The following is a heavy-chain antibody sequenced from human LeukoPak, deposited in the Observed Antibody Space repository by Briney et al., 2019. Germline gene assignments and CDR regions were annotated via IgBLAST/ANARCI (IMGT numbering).Heavy chain of an antibody. Sequence: SETLSLTCTFSGASVSSYYWDWLRQTPGKGLEWIGYISDTGKTHSTPSLKSRVSISLGPANKQFSLRLRSVTAADSAVYYCATGYYEPFATWGPGILVTVSS. D-gene: IGHD3-3*01. J-gene: IGHJ5*02. V-gene: IGHV4-59*02. CDR1: GASVSSYY. CDR2: ISDTGKT. CDR3: ATGYYEPFAT.